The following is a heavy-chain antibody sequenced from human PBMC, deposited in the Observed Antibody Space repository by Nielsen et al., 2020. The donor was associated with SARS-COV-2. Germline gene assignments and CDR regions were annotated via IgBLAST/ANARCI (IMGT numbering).Heavy chain of an antibody. V-gene: IGHV3-74*01. J-gene: IGHJ4*02. Sequence: WIRQPPGKGLVWVSRINRDGSTTNYADSVKGRFTASRDIAKNTLYLQMNGLRVDDTAVYYCGRLVDVGKTTHFDYWGQGTLVTVSS. CDR3: GRLVDVGKTTHFDY. D-gene: IGHD1-26*01. CDR2: INRDGSTT.